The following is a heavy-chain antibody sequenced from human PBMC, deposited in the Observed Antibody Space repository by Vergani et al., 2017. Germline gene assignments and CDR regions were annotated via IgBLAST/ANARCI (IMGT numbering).Heavy chain of an antibody. D-gene: IGHD1-20*01. CDR2: ISYDGSNK. V-gene: IGHV3-30*18. CDR1: GFTFSSYG. Sequence: QVQLVESGGGVVQPGRSLRLSCAASGFTFSSYGMHWVRQAPGKGLEWVAVISYDGSNKYYADSVKGRFTISRDNSKNTLYLQMNSLRAEDTAVYYCAKGNITGIDYWGQGTLVTVSS. CDR3: AKGNITGIDY. J-gene: IGHJ4*02.